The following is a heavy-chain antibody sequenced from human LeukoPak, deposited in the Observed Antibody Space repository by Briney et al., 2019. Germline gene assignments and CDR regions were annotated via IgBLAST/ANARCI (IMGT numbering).Heavy chain of an antibody. CDR1: GYTFTSYG. Sequence: ASVKVSCKASGYTFTSYGISWVRQAPGQGLEWMGWISAYNGNTNYAQKLQGRVTMTTDTSTSTAYMELRSLRSDDTAVYYCARGDCSGGSCYSGVIYWGQEPWSPSPQ. V-gene: IGHV1-18*01. J-gene: IGHJ4*01. CDR3: ARGDCSGGSCYSGVIY. D-gene: IGHD2-15*01. CDR2: ISAYNGNT.